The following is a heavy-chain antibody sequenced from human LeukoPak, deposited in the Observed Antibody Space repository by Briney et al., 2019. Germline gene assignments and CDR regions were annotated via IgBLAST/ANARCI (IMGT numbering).Heavy chain of an antibody. D-gene: IGHD3-10*01. V-gene: IGHV3-7*01. Sequence: GGSLRLSCAASGFTFSSYWMSWVRQAPGKGLEWVANIKQDGSEKYYVDSVKGRFTISRDNAKSSLYLQMNSLRAEDTAVYYCARVPLFMGYYMDVWGKGTTVTVSS. CDR1: GFTFSSYW. J-gene: IGHJ6*03. CDR3: ARVPLFMGYYMDV. CDR2: IKQDGSEK.